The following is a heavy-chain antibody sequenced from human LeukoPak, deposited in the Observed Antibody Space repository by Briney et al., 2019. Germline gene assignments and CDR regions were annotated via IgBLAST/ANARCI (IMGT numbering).Heavy chain of an antibody. CDR1: GTSISSGAYS. CDR3: ARTITIFGALGYFDY. CDR2: IYYSGNT. D-gene: IGHD3-3*01. Sequence: SETLSLTCTVSGTSISSGAYSWSWVRQHPGKGLEWIAYIYYSGNTYYNPSLKRRVTISVDTSKNQFSLKLSSVTAADTAVYYCARTITIFGALGYFDYWGQGTLVTVSS. J-gene: IGHJ4*02. V-gene: IGHV4-31*03.